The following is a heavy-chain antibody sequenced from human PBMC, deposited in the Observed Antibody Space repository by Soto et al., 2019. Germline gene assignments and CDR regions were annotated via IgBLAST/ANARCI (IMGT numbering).Heavy chain of an antibody. CDR1: GFTFRSFT. V-gene: IGHV3-21*01. CDR2: ISSNSAYI. J-gene: IGHJ5*02. D-gene: IGHD6-13*01. Sequence: GGSLRLSCAASGFTFRSFTMNWVRQAPGKGLEWVSTISSNSAYIYYTDALRGRFTISRDNAKNSLHLQMDSLRAEDTAVYYCTRDASRDSSARGWFDPWGPGTLVTVS. CDR3: TRDASRDSSARGWFDP.